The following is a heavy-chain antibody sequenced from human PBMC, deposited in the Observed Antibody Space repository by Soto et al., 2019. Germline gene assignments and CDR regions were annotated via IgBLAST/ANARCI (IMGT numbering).Heavy chain of an antibody. Sequence: ASVKVSCKASGYTFTSYYMHWVRQAPGQGLEWMGKINPSGGSTSYAQKFQGRVTMTRDTSTSTVYMELSSLRSEDTAVFYCARVAYYYGSGSYNYYFDYWGQGTLVTVSS. CDR3: ARVAYYYGSGSYNYYFDY. J-gene: IGHJ4*02. D-gene: IGHD3-10*01. CDR2: INPSGGST. V-gene: IGHV1-46*01. CDR1: GYTFTSYY.